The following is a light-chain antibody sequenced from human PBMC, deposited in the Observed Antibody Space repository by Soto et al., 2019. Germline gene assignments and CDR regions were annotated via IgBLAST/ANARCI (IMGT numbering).Light chain of an antibody. CDR2: DVS. V-gene: IGKV3-11*01. CDR3: QQRNYWKVT. CDR1: QSISGY. Sequence: EIVLTESPVTLSLSPGERATLSCRASQSISGYLAWYQQKPGQAPRVLIYDVSNRETGIPARFSGSGSGTEFTLTISSLEPEDFAIYYCQQRNYWKVTFGQGTRLENK. J-gene: IGKJ5*01.